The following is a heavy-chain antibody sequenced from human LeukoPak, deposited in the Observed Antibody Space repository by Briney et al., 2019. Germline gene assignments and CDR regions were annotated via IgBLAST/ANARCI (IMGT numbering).Heavy chain of an antibody. J-gene: IGHJ4*02. Sequence: GGSLRLSCAASGFTVSSSYMSWVRQAPGKGLEWVSLLYSGGNTYYADSAKGRFTISRDNAKNSLYLQMNSLRAEDTAVYYCARPECGGGSCYSLSWGQGTLVTVSS. V-gene: IGHV3-66*04. CDR3: ARPECGGGSCYSLS. CDR1: GFTVSSSY. D-gene: IGHD2-15*01. CDR2: LYSGGNT.